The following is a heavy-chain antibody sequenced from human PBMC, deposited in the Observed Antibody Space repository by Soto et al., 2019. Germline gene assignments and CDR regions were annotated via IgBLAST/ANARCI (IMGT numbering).Heavy chain of an antibody. D-gene: IGHD6-13*01. V-gene: IGHV4-4*02. CDR3: ARDQQDYYYYYYYMDV. CDR2: IYHSGST. CDR1: GGSISSSNW. Sequence: SETLSLTCAVSGGSISSSNWWSWVRQPPGKGLEWIGEIYHSGSTNYNPSLKSRVTISVDKSKNQFSLKLSSVTAADTAVYYCARDQQDYYYYYYYMDVWGKGTTVTVSS. J-gene: IGHJ6*03.